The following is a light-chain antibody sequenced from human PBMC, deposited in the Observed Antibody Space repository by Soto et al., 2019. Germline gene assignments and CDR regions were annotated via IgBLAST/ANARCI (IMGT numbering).Light chain of an antibody. CDR2: DVT. CDR1: SSDVGGYNY. CDR3: SSYTSSGTVV. Sequence: QSALTQPASVSGSPGQSIALSCTGTSSDVGGYNYVSWYQHHPGKAPKLMIYDVTNRPSGVSNRFSGSKSGNTASLTISGLQAEDEADYYCSSYTSSGTVVFGGGTKVTVL. V-gene: IGLV2-14*03. J-gene: IGLJ2*01.